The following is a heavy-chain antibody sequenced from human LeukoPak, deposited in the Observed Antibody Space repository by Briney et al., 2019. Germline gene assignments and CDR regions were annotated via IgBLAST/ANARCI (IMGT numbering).Heavy chain of an antibody. Sequence: GGSLRLSCAASGFTFSNYNMNWVRQAPGKGLEWVSYISSSSSTIYYADSVKGRFTISRDNAKSSLYLQMNSLRAEDMALYYCAKGTTGYDTARNYYFDYWGQGTLVTVSS. V-gene: IGHV3-48*04. CDR1: GFTFSNYN. CDR2: ISSSSSTI. J-gene: IGHJ4*02. D-gene: IGHD6-13*01. CDR3: AKGTTGYDTARNYYFDY.